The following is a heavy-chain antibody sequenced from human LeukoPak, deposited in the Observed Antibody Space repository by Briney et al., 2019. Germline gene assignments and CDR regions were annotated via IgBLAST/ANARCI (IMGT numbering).Heavy chain of an antibody. CDR2: IYYSGST. J-gene: IGHJ4*02. CDR1: GGSISSYY. V-gene: IGHV4-59*08. CDR3: ARGRHYYDSSGYDY. Sequence: SETLSLTCTVAGGSISSYYWSWIRQPPGKGLGWIGYIYYSGSTNYNPSLKSRVTISVDTSKNQFSLKLSSVTAADTAVYYCARGRHYYDSSGYDYWGQGTLVTVSS. D-gene: IGHD3-22*01.